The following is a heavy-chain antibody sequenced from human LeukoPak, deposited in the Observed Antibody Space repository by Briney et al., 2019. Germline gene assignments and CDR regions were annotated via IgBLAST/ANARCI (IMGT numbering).Heavy chain of an antibody. V-gene: IGHV3-73*01. J-gene: IGHJ4*02. CDR3: TSSIIAAAGTGY. D-gene: IGHD6-13*01. CDR2: IRSKANSYAT. Sequence: GGSLRLSCAASGFTFSGSAMHWVRQASGKGLEWVCRIRSKANSYATAYAASVQGRVTISRDDSKNPAYLQMNSLKTEDTAVYYCTSSIIAAAGTGYWGQGTLVTGSS. CDR1: GFTFSGSA.